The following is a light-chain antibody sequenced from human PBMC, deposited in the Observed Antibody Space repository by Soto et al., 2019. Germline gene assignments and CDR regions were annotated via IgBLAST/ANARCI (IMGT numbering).Light chain of an antibody. V-gene: IGKV1-33*01. CDR3: QQYDNPLALT. Sequence: IQMTQSPSSLSASVGDRVTITCQASQDISNYLNWYQQKPGKAPKLLIYDASNLETGVPSRFSGSGSGTDFTFTISSLQPEDIATYYCQQYDNPLALTFGGGTKVDIK. CDR2: DAS. CDR1: QDISNY. J-gene: IGKJ4*01.